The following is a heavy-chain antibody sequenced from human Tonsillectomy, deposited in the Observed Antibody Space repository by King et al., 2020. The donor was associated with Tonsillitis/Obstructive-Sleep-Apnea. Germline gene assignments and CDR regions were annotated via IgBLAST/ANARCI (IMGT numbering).Heavy chain of an antibody. CDR3: ASGDSGRSLHDYYMDV. CDR2: IIPMLGIA. Sequence: QLVQSGADVKKPGSSVKVSCEASGGTFSSYAISWVRQAPGQGLEWMGRIIPMLGIANYAQKFQGRVTIIADKSTSTAYMELSSLRSEDTAVYYCASGDSGRSLHDYYMDVWGKGTTVTVSS. V-gene: IGHV1-69*04. D-gene: IGHD1-26*01. J-gene: IGHJ6*03. CDR1: GGTFSSYA.